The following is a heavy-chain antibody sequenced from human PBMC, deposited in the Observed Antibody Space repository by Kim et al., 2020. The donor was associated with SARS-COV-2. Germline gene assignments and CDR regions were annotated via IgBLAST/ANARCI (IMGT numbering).Heavy chain of an antibody. J-gene: IGHJ5*02. CDR2: IYYSGST. CDR3: ARSRGSTSSGGGWFDP. V-gene: IGHV4-39*01. CDR1: GGSISSSSYY. Sequence: SETLSLTCTVSGGSISSSSYYWGWIRQPPGKGLEWIGSIYYSGSTYYNPSLKRRVTISVDTSKNQFSLKLSSVTAADTAVYYCARSRGSTSSGGGWFDPWGQGTRVTGSS. D-gene: IGHD2-2*01.